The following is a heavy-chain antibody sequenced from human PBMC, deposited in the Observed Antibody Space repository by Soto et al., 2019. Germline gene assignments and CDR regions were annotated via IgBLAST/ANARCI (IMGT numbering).Heavy chain of an antibody. D-gene: IGHD4-4*01. Sequence: VQLVESGGGVVQPGRSLRLSCAASGFTFSSYGMHWVRQAPGKGLEWVAVIWYDGSNKYYADSVKGRFTISRDNSKNTLYLQMNSLRAEDTAVYYCARDRGDYSNYVISYGMDVWGQGTTVTVSS. J-gene: IGHJ6*02. CDR3: ARDRGDYSNYVISYGMDV. CDR2: IWYDGSNK. CDR1: GFTFSSYG. V-gene: IGHV3-33*01.